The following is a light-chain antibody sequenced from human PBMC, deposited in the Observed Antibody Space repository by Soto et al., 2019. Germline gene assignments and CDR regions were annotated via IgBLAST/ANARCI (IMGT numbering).Light chain of an antibody. Sequence: EIVLTQSPATLSLSPGERATLSCRASQSVSSYLAWYQQKPGQAPRLLIYDASNRATGIPARFSGSGSGTDFTLTINSLEPEDFAVYYGQQRSNWPPLLTFGGGTKVEIK. J-gene: IGKJ4*01. CDR2: DAS. CDR3: QQRSNWPPLLT. CDR1: QSVSSY. V-gene: IGKV3-11*01.